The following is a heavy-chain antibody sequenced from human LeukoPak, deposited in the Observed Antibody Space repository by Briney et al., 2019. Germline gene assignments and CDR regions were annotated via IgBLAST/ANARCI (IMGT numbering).Heavy chain of an antibody. V-gene: IGHV4-31*03. D-gene: IGHD3-22*01. CDR1: GGSISSGGYY. Sequence: SETLSLTCTVSGGSISSGGYYWSWIRQHPGKGLEWTGYIYYSGSTYYNPSLKSRVTISVDTSKNQFSLKLSSVTAADTAVYYCARHLDFYHSSGYYYYYGMDVWGQGTTVTVSS. CDR3: ARHLDFYHSSGYYYYYGMDV. CDR2: IYYSGST. J-gene: IGHJ6*02.